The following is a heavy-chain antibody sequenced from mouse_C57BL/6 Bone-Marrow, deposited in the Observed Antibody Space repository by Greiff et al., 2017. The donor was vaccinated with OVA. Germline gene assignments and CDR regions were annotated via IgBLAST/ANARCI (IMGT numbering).Heavy chain of an antibody. CDR2: IYPGSGST. CDR1: GYTFTSYW. Sequence: QVQLQQPGAELVKPGASVKMSCKASGYTFTSYWITWVTQRPGQGLEWIGDIYPGSGSTNYNEKFKSKATLTVDTSSSTAYMQLSSLTSEDSAVYYCARGGLTLYYYAMDYWGQGTSVTVSS. D-gene: IGHD2-2*01. CDR3: ARGGLTLYYYAMDY. V-gene: IGHV1-55*01. J-gene: IGHJ4*01.